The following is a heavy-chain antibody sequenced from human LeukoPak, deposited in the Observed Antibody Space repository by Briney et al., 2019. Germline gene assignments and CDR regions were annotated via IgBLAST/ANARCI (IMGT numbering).Heavy chain of an antibody. D-gene: IGHD3-9*01. CDR3: ARDSTEDYDILTGSMDV. CDR2: ISSSSSYI. CDR1: GFTFSSYG. Sequence: GGSLRLSCAASGFTFSSYGMSWVRQAPGKGLEWVSSISSSSSYIYYADSVKGRFTISRDNAKNSLYLQMNSLRAEDTAVYYCARDSTEDYDILTGSMDVWGKGTTVTVSS. J-gene: IGHJ6*04. V-gene: IGHV3-21*01.